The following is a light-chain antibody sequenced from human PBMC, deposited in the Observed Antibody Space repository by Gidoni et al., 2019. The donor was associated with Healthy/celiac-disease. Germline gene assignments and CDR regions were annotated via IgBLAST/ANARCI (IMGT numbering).Light chain of an antibody. V-gene: IGKV3-15*01. CDR1: QSVSSN. CDR2: GAS. CDR3: QQYNDWPPWT. Sequence: EIVMTQSPATLSVSPGERATLPCRASQSVSSNLAWYQRQPGQAPRLLIYGASTRATGIPARFSGSGSGTEFTLTISSLQSEDFAVYYCQQYNDWPPWTLGQGTKVEIK. J-gene: IGKJ1*01.